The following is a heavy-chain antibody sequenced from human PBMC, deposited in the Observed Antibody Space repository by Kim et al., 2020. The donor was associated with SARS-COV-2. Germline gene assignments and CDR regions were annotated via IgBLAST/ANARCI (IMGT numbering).Heavy chain of an antibody. J-gene: IGHJ4*02. CDR2: IGWNSENK. V-gene: IGHV3-9*01. D-gene: IGHD3-10*01. CDR3: ATMGGTMVRGVMEFDH. CDR1: GFTFDDYA. Sequence: GGSLRLSCAASGFTFDDYAMHWVRQVPGKGLEWVSGIGWNSENKGYADSVKGRFTISRDNANNSLYLQMNGLRVEDTALYYCATMGGTMVRGVMEFDHWGQGTLLTVPS.